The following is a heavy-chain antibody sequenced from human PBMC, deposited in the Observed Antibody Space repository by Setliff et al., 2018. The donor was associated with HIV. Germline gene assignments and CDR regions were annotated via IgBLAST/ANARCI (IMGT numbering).Heavy chain of an antibody. D-gene: IGHD5-12*01. CDR2: ISSSGTTI. Sequence: PGGSLRLSCAASGFAFSFYAMNWVRQAPGRGLEWVSYISSSGTTIYYADSVKGRFTISRDNAKNSLYLQMNGLRAEDTAVYYCLVAVEEDVWGKGTTVTVSS. CDR3: LVAVEEDV. V-gene: IGHV3-48*04. J-gene: IGHJ6*04. CDR1: GFAFSFYA.